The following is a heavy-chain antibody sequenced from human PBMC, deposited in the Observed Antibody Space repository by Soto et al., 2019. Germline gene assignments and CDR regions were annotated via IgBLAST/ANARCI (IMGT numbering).Heavy chain of an antibody. D-gene: IGHD5-18*01. CDR1: GVTFSSYA. V-gene: IGHV3-30-3*01. CDR3: ARAQDTAMVDI. CDR2: ISYDGSNK. Sequence: QVQLVESGGGVVQPGRSLRLSCAASGVTFSSYAMHWVRQAPGKGLEWVAVISYDGSNKYYADSVKGRFTISRDNSKNTLYLQMNSLRAEDTAVDYCARAQDTAMVDIWGQGTMVTVSS. J-gene: IGHJ3*02.